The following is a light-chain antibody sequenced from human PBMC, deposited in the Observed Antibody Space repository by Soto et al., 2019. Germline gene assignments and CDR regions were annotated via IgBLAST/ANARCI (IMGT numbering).Light chain of an antibody. CDR3: QQRSNWPPIT. V-gene: IGKV3-11*01. CDR1: ESVSTF. Sequence: EIVLPQSPATLSLSPGERATLSCRASESVSTFLAWYQQKPGQAPRLLIYEASSRATGIPARFSGSGSGTDFTLTISSLEPEDFAVYYCQQRSNWPPITFGQGTRLEI. J-gene: IGKJ5*01. CDR2: EAS.